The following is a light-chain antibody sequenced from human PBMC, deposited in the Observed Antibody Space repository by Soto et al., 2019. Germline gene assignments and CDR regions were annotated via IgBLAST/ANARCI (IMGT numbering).Light chain of an antibody. Sequence: QSALTQPPSASGSPGQSVTISCTGTSSDVGGYDYVSWYQQHPGRAPKLMIYRVTQRPSGVPDRFSGSKSGNTASLTVSGLQAEDEADYYCSSYSGSSVYLFGTGTKVTVL. CDR3: SSYSGSSVYL. J-gene: IGLJ1*01. CDR1: SSDVGGYDY. V-gene: IGLV2-8*01. CDR2: RVT.